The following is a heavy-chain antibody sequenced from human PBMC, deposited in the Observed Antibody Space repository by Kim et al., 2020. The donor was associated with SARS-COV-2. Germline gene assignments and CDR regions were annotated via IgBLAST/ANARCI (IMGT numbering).Heavy chain of an antibody. J-gene: IGHJ4*02. CDR3: AGGRITIFGVVTEFDY. D-gene: IGHD3-3*01. Sequence: SLNSRVTISVDTSKNQFSLKLGSVTAADTAVYYCAGGRITIFGVVTEFDYWGQGTLVTVSS. V-gene: IGHV4-31*02.